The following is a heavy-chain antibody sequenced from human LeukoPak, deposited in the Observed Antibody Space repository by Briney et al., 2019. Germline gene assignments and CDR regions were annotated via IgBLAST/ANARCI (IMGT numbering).Heavy chain of an antibody. Sequence: GGSLRLSCAASGFAFGDYYMSWIRQAPGKGLEWISYMSGSGGTIYYADSVRGRFTISMDHAKNSLNLQMNSLSAEDTAVYYCARDPKNSNSWYWYFDLWGRGTLVTVSS. CDR3: ARDPKNSNSWYWYFDL. V-gene: IGHV3-11*01. J-gene: IGHJ2*01. CDR2: MSGSGGTI. CDR1: GFAFGDYY. D-gene: IGHD6-13*01.